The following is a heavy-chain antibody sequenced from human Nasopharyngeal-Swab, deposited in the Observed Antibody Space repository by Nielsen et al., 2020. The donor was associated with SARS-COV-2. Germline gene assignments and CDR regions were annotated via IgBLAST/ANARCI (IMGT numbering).Heavy chain of an antibody. D-gene: IGHD3-22*01. V-gene: IGHV3-23*01. CDR2: ISGSGGST. J-gene: IGHJ4*02. CDR3: AKWGYYDSSGYLGY. Sequence: GESLKISCAASGFTFSSYAMSWVRQAPGKGLEWVSAISGSGGSTYYADSVKGRFTISRDNSKNTLYLQMNSLRAEDTAVYYCAKWGYYDSSGYLGYWGQGTLVTVSS. CDR1: GFTFSSYA.